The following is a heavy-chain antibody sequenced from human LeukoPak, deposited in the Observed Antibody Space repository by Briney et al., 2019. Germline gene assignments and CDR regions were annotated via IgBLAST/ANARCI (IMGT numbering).Heavy chain of an antibody. CDR1: GFTFSNYA. Sequence: GGSLRLSCVASGFTFSNYAMTRVRQAPGKGLEWVSTISGSGGTTNYADSVKGRFTISRDSSKSTLYLQMNSLRAEDTAVYFCAKGGPQFFDYWGQGSLVTVSS. J-gene: IGHJ4*02. V-gene: IGHV3-23*01. D-gene: IGHD5-24*01. CDR2: ISGSGGTT. CDR3: AKGGPQFFDY.